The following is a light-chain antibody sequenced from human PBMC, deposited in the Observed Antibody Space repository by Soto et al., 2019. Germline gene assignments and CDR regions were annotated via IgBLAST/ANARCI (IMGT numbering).Light chain of an antibody. V-gene: IGKV3-20*01. J-gene: IGKJ4*01. CDR2: AAS. Sequence: EIVMTQSPATLSVSPVERATLSCSASQSVVSDLAWYQQKPGQAPRLLIYAASSRATGIPDRFSGSGSGIDFTLTIRRLEPEDFAVYYCQQYGYSATFGGGTKVDIK. CDR1: QSVVSD. CDR3: QQYGYSAT.